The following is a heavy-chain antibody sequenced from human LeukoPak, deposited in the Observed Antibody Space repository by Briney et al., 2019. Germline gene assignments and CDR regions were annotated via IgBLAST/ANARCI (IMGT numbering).Heavy chain of an antibody. Sequence: PSETLSLTCVVSDYSISGGYYWGWIRQPPGKGLEWIGSIYHSGSTYYNPSLKSRVTISIDTSKNQFSLKLSSVTAADTAVYYCARHEQGYCTSSSCRGSDYWGQGTLATVSS. V-gene: IGHV4-38-2*01. J-gene: IGHJ4*02. D-gene: IGHD2-2*01. CDR3: ARHEQGYCTSSSCRGSDY. CDR1: DYSISGGYY. CDR2: IYHSGST.